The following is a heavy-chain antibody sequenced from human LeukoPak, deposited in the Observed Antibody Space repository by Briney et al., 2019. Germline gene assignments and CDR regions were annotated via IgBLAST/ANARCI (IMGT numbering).Heavy chain of an antibody. CDR3: ARDLVPAAMGSFDP. CDR1: GGTFSSYA. V-gene: IGHV1-69*01. Sequence: SVKVSCKASGGTFSSYAISWVRQAPGQGLEWMGGIVPIFGTANYAQKFQGRVTITADESTSTAYMELSSLRSEDTAVYYCARDLVPAAMGSFDPWGQGTLVTVSS. J-gene: IGHJ5*02. D-gene: IGHD2-2*01. CDR2: IVPIFGTA.